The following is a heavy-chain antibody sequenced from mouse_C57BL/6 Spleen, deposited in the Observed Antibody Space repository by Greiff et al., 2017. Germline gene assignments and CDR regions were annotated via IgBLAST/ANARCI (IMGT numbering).Heavy chain of an antibody. D-gene: IGHD2-4*01. Sequence: QVQLQQPGAELVKPGASVKLSCKASGYTFTSYWMHWVKQRPGQGLEWIGMIHPNSGSTNYNEKLKSKATLTVDKSSSTAYMQLSSLTSEDSAVYYCAGLRRGYYYAMDYWGQGTSVTVSS. J-gene: IGHJ4*01. CDR2: IHPNSGST. V-gene: IGHV1-64*01. CDR1: GYTFTSYW. CDR3: AGLRRGYYYAMDY.